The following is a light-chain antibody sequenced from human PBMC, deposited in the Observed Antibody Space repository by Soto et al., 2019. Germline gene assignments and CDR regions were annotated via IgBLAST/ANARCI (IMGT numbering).Light chain of an antibody. CDR2: DVS. CDR1: SSDVGGYNY. CDR3: CSYAGSSTSV. Sequence: QSALTQPASVSGSPGQSITISCTGTSSDVGGYNYVSWYQQHPGKAPKLMIYDVSNRPSGVSNRFSGSKSGNTASLTISGLQAEDEADYYCCSYAGSSTSVFGTGTKLTVL. V-gene: IGLV2-14*01. J-gene: IGLJ1*01.